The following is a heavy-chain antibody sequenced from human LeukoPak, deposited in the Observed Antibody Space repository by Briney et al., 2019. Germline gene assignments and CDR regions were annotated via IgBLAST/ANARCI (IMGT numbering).Heavy chain of an antibody. D-gene: IGHD2-21*02. CDR1: GYTFASYW. CDR2: ISPYDGDT. J-gene: IGHJ5*02. Sequence: ASVKVSCKASGYTFASYWISWVRQAPGQGLEWMAWISPYDGDTNFAQNVKGRVTMTRETSTSPAYMELRRLRSDDTAIYYCARDYCTRGGACYKEDLFDPWGQGTLVTVSS. V-gene: IGHV1-18*01. CDR3: ARDYCTRGGACYKEDLFDP.